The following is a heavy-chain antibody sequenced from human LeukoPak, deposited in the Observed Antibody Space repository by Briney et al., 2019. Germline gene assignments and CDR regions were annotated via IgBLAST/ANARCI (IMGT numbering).Heavy chain of an antibody. J-gene: IGHJ5*02. CDR2: ISRISTAI. V-gene: IGHV3-48*01. CDR3: ARDGYNWADL. D-gene: IGHD5-24*01. CDR1: GFTFDYFA. Sequence: PGGSLRLSCAASGFTFDYFAMSWVRQTPGKRLEWIAYISRISTAIQYADSVKGRFTISRDNGENSLFLQMNSLRVEDTALYYCARDGYNWADLWGQGTLVTVSS.